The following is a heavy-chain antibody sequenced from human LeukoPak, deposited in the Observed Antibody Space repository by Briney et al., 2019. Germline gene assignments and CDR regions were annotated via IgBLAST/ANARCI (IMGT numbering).Heavy chain of an antibody. J-gene: IGHJ2*01. CDR2: INHSGST. CDR3: ARGEEFGSGDYGVRWYFDL. D-gene: IGHD4-17*01. V-gene: IGHV4-34*01. CDR1: GGSFSGYY. Sequence: SETLSLTCAVYGGSFSGYYWSWIRQPPGKGREWIGEINHSGSTNYNPSLKSRVTISVDTSKNQFSLKLSSVTAADTAVYYCARGEEFGSGDYGVRWYFDLWGRGTLVTVSS.